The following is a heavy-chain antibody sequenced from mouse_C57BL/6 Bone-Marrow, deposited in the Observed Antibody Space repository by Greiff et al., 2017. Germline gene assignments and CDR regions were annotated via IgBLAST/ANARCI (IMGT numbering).Heavy chain of an antibody. J-gene: IGHJ3*01. Sequence: VDSGGGLLKPGGSLKLSFAPSGSLFGDLGMHWVRQGPEKGLEWVGYISSGSSTIYYADTVKGRFTISRDNAKNTLFLQMTSLRAEDTAMYYCATRAYWGQGTLVTVSA. CDR2: ISSGSSTI. CDR1: GSLFGDLG. CDR3: ATRAY. V-gene: IGHV5-17*01.